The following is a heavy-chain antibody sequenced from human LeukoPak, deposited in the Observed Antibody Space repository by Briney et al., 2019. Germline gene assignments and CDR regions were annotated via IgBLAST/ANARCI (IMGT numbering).Heavy chain of an antibody. J-gene: IGHJ4*02. V-gene: IGHV4-30-4*01. D-gene: IGHD3-16*02. CDR1: GGSISSGDYY. CDR3: ARAQGGVIPFDY. Sequence: SETLSLTCTVSGGSISSGDYYWSWIRQPPGKGLEWIGCIYYSGSTYYNPSLKSRVTISVDTSKNQFSLKLSSVTAADTAVYYCARAQGGVIPFDYWGQGTLVTVSS. CDR2: IYYSGST.